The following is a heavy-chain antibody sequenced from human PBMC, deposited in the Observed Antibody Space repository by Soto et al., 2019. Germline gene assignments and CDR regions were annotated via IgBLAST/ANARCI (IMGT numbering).Heavy chain of an antibody. CDR3: ARLGTKAMDV. Sequence: QVQLVQSGAEVRKPGSSVRVSCKASGGTFDAYTITWVRQASGQGLEWMGGIIPLFGTANYAQKFQGRVTITADESTTTAHMELSSLRSEDTAVYFCARLGTKAMDVWGQGTTVTISS. V-gene: IGHV1-69*01. D-gene: IGHD2-2*01. CDR1: GGTFDAYT. J-gene: IGHJ6*02. CDR2: IIPLFGTA.